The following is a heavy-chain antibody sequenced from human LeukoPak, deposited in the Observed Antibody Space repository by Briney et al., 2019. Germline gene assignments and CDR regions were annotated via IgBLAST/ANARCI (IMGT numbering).Heavy chain of an antibody. V-gene: IGHV4-34*01. CDR1: GDSFSGFY. CDR3: ARGPLGYCSSSSCHGPDY. J-gene: IGHJ4*02. D-gene: IGHD2-2*01. Sequence: SETLSLTCAVYGDSFSGFYWSWIRQPPGKGLEWIGEINHSGSTNYSPSLKSRVTISADTSKNQFSLRLRSVTAADTTVYYCARGPLGYCSSSSCHGPDYWGQGTLVTVSS. CDR2: INHSGST.